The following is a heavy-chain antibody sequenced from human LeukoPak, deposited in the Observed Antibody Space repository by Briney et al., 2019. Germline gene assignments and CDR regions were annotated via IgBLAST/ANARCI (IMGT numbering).Heavy chain of an antibody. CDR3: AKYSPKAAAGTSFDP. D-gene: IGHD6-13*01. CDR1: GFTFSNYA. Sequence: GGSLRLSCAASGFTFSNYAMTWVRQAPGKGLEWVSIISGGGRRIFYAESLKGRFTISRDNSSNTVHLQMNSLRGDDTAVYYCAKYSPKAAAGTSFDPWGQGTLVTVSS. J-gene: IGHJ5*02. V-gene: IGHV3-23*01. CDR2: ISGGGRRI.